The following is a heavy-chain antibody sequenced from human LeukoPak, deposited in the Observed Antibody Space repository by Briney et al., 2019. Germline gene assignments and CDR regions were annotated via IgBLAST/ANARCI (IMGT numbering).Heavy chain of an antibody. CDR3: ARESSIPAAGTVGNWFDP. CDR2: INPKRGDT. J-gene: IGHJ5*02. D-gene: IGHD6-13*01. V-gene: IGHV1-2*02. Sequence: ASVKVSCKASGYTFTGYYMHWVRQAPGQGLEWMGWINPKRGDTNYAQKFQGRVTMTRDTSIGTAYMDLSGLTSDDTAVYYCARESSIPAAGTVGNWFDPWGQGTLVTVSS. CDR1: GYTFTGYY.